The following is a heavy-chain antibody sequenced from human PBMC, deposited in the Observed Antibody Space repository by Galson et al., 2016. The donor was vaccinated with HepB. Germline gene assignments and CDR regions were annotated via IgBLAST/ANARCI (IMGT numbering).Heavy chain of an antibody. CDR2: IDGKDDTT. Sequence: SLRLSCAASGFTFSSSSMSWVRQAPGKGLEWVSSIDGKDDTTYYADSVKGRFTISRDSSKNILSLQMNSLRADDTAVYYCAKGGDSDNWGRGTLVTVSS. D-gene: IGHD2-21*02. CDR3: AKGGDSDN. V-gene: IGHV3-23*01. J-gene: IGHJ4*02. CDR1: GFTFSSSS.